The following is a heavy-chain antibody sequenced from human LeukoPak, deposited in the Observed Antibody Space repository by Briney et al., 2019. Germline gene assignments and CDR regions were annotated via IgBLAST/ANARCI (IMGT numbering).Heavy chain of an antibody. CDR3: ARDRRGSGWPGGFDY. J-gene: IGHJ4*02. D-gene: IGHD6-19*01. CDR2: IYSGGRA. Sequence: GGSLRLSCAASGFTVSSNYMSWVRQAPGKGLEWVSVIYSGGRAYYADSVKGRFTISRDNSKNTLYLQMNSLRAEDTAVYYCARDRRGSGWPGGFDYWGQGTLVTVSS. CDR1: GFTVSSNY. V-gene: IGHV3-53*01.